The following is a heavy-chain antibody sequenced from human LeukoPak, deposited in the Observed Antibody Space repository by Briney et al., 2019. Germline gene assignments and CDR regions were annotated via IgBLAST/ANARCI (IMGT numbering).Heavy chain of an antibody. CDR3: ARGAAAAAIYYYYYYYMDV. D-gene: IGHD6-13*01. CDR1: GGSFSSYY. J-gene: IGHJ6*03. CDR2: ITHSGST. V-gene: IGHV4-34*01. Sequence: SETLSLTCVVYGGSFSSYYWTWIRQPPGKGLEWIGEITHSGSTKYNPSLKSRVTISVDTSKNQFSLKLSSVTAADTAVYYCARGAAAAAIYYYYYYYMDVWGKGTTVTVSS.